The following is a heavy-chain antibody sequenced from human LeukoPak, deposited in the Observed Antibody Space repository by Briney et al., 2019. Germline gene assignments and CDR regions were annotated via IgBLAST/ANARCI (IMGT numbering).Heavy chain of an antibody. CDR1: GYTFTGYY. V-gene: IGHV1-2*02. Sequence: ASVKVSCKASGYTFTGYYMHWVRQAPGQGLEWMGWINPNSGGTNYAQKFQGRVTMTRDTSISTAYMELSRLRSDDTAVYYCARDNNYYDSSGYYGIDHWGQGTLVTVSS. D-gene: IGHD3-22*01. J-gene: IGHJ4*02. CDR2: INPNSGGT. CDR3: ARDNNYYDSSGYYGIDH.